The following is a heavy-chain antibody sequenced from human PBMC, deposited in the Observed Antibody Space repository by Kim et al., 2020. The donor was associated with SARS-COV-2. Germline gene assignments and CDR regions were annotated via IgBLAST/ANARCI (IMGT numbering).Heavy chain of an antibody. J-gene: IGHJ4*02. Sequence: KGRFTISRDKSKNTLYLQMNSLRAEDTAVYYCARDPVSYYYDSSGYYFDYWGQGTLVTVSS. V-gene: IGHV3-30*01. D-gene: IGHD3-22*01. CDR3: ARDPVSYYYDSSGYYFDY.